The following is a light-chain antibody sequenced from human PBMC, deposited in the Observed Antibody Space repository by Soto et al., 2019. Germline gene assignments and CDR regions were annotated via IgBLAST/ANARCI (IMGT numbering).Light chain of an antibody. J-gene: IGLJ1*01. Sequence: QSVLTQPASVSGSPGQSITISCTGTSSDLAIYNYVSWYQQQPGKAPKLMIYQVTNRPSGVSNRFSGSRSGNTASLTISGLQAEDEADYYCSSYTDSSNCVFGTGTKV. CDR2: QVT. CDR1: SSDLAIYNY. CDR3: SSYTDSSNCV. V-gene: IGLV2-14*01.